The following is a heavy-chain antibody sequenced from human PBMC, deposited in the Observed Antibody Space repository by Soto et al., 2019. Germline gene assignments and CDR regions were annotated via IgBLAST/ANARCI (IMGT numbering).Heavy chain of an antibody. D-gene: IGHD6-13*01. CDR1: GFTFSSYS. V-gene: IGHV3-48*02. CDR2: ISSSSSTI. Sequence: EVQLVESGGGLVQPGGSLRLSCAASGFTFSSYSMNWVRQAPGKGLEWVSYISSSSSTIYYADSVKGRFTISRDNAKNSLYLQMNSLRDEDTAVYYCAIEAAAAGPNWFDPWGQGTLVTVSS. J-gene: IGHJ5*02. CDR3: AIEAAAAGPNWFDP.